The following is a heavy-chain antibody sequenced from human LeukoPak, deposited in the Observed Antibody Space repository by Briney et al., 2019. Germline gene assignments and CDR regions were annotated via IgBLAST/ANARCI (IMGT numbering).Heavy chain of an antibody. CDR1: GFTFSSYG. J-gene: IGHJ6*03. Sequence: GGSLRLSCAASGFTFSSYGMHWVRQAPGKGLEWVAFIRYDGSNKYYADSVKGRFTISRDNSKNTLYLQMNSLRAEDTAVYYCANAGSGYYYYGSGSYYKDYYYMDVWGKGTTVTVSS. D-gene: IGHD3-10*01. CDR3: ANAGSGYYYYGSGSYYKDYYYMDV. V-gene: IGHV3-30*02. CDR2: IRYDGSNK.